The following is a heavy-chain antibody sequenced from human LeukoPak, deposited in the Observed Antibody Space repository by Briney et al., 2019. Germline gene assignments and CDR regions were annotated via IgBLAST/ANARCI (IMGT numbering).Heavy chain of an antibody. J-gene: IGHJ3*02. CDR2: IYYSGST. CDR1: GGSISSYY. D-gene: IGHD5-18*01. CDR3: ARGYSYGYGDAFDI. Sequence: PSETLSLTCTVSGGSISSYYWSWIRQPPGKGLEWIGDIYYSGSTNYNPSLKSRVTISVDTSKNQFSLKLSSVTAADTAVYYCARGYSYGYGDAFDIWGQGTMVTVSS. V-gene: IGHV4-59*01.